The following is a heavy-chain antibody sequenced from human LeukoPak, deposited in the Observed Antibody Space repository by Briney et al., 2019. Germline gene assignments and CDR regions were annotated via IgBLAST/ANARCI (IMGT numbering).Heavy chain of an antibody. Sequence: GGSLRLSCAASGFTFSSYAMSWVRQAPGKGLEWVSAISGSGGSTYYADSVKGRFTISRDNSKNTLYLQMNSLRAEDTAVYYCARGAKRGIVVVIPNSFDYWGQGTLVTVSS. CDR2: ISGSGGST. D-gene: IGHD3-22*01. CDR1: GFTFSSYA. J-gene: IGHJ4*02. V-gene: IGHV3-23*01. CDR3: ARGAKRGIVVVIPNSFDY.